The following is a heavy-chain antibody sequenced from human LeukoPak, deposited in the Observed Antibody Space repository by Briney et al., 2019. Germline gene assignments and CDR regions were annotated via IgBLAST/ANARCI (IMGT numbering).Heavy chain of an antibody. D-gene: IGHD3-10*01. V-gene: IGHV3-53*04. CDR3: ARGSGNLLFDY. Sequence: GGSLRLSCAASRFTVSSNYMSWVRQAPGKGLEWVSVIYSGGSTYYADSVKGRFTISRHNSKNTLYLQMNSLRAEDTAVYYCARGSGNLLFDYWGQGTLVTVSS. CDR2: IYSGGST. CDR1: RFTVSSNY. J-gene: IGHJ4*02.